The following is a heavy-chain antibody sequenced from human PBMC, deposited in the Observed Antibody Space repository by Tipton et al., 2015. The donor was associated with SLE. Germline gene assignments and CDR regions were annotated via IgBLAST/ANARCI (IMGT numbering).Heavy chain of an antibody. J-gene: IGHJ4*02. CDR1: GGSFSGYY. D-gene: IGHD2-21*02. CDR3: ARGLESPRLPTCDY. CDR2: INHSGST. Sequence: TLSLTCAVYGGSFSGYYWSWIRQPPGKGLEWIGKINHSGSTNYNPSLKSRVTISVDTSKNQFSLKLSSVTAADTAVYYCARGLESPRLPTCDYWGQGTLVTVSS. V-gene: IGHV4-34*01.